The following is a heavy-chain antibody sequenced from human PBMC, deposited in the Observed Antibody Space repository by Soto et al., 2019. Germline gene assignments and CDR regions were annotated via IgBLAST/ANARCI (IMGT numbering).Heavy chain of an antibody. V-gene: IGHV1-69*01. CDR3: ARDGRGGSSDYYYYGMDV. CDR1: GGTFSSYA. Sequence: QVQLVQSGAEVKKPGSSVKVSCKASGGTFSSYAISWVRQAPGQGLEWMGGIIPIFGTANYAQKFQGRVTITADESTSTAYMELSSLRSEDTAVYYCARDGRGGSSDYYYYGMDVWGQGTTVTVSS. CDR2: IIPIFGTA. J-gene: IGHJ6*02. D-gene: IGHD6-6*01.